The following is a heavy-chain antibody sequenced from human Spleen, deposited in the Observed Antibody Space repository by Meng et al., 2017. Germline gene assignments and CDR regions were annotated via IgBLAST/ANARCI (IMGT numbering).Heavy chain of an antibody. V-gene: IGHV2-5*02. CDR2: IYWDDDE. Sequence: QITLQESGPTLVKPTQTLTLTCTFSGFSLSTSGVGVGWVRQPPGKALEWLGIIYWDDDERYRPSLKSRLTITKDTSKNQVVLTMTNMDPVDTATYYCAHTRIFGVITLPTRALDYWGPGALVTVSS. CDR3: AHTRIFGVITLPTRALDY. J-gene: IGHJ4*02. D-gene: IGHD3-3*01. CDR1: GFSLSTSGVG.